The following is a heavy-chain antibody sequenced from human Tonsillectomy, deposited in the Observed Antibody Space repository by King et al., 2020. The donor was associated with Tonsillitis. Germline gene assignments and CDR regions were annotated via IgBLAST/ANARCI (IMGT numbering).Heavy chain of an antibody. D-gene: IGHD4-23*01. CDR1: GGSISSYY. CDR2: IYYSGST. Sequence: QLQESGPGLVKPSETLSLTCTVSGGSISSYYWSWIRQPPGKGLEWIGYIYYSGSTNYNPSLKSRVTISVDTSKNQFSLKLSSVTAADTAVYYCARDTVTSSRGNSGGIDYWGQGTLVTVSS. V-gene: IGHV4-59*12. J-gene: IGHJ4*02. CDR3: ARDTVTSSRGNSGGIDY.